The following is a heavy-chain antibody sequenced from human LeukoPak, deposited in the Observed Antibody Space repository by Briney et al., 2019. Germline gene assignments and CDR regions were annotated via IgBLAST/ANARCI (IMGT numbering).Heavy chain of an antibody. D-gene: IGHD6-6*01. CDR3: ARSSYSSSSSV. CDR2: TSSDLNVK. J-gene: IGHJ3*01. V-gene: IGHV3-30-3*01. Sequence: PGGSLGLSCAASGFTFRNYVIHWVRQAPGKGLEWVAVTSSDLNVKLYADSVKGRFTISRDNAKNSLYLQINSLRAEDTAVYYCARSSYSSSSSVWGQGTMVTVSS. CDR1: GFTFRNYV.